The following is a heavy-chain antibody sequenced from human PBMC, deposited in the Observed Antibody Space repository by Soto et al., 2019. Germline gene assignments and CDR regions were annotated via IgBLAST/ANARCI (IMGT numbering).Heavy chain of an antibody. Sequence: QVQLVQSGAEVKKPGASVKVSCKASGYTFTSQYMHWVRQAPGQGLEWMGIINPSGGSTTYAQKFQGRVTMTRDTSTSTVYMELSSLRSEDTAVYYCARVSGSYLYYYYGMDVWGQGTTVTVSS. D-gene: IGHD1-26*01. CDR3: ARVSGSYLYYYYGMDV. CDR2: INPSGGST. J-gene: IGHJ6*02. V-gene: IGHV1-46*01. CDR1: GYTFTSQY.